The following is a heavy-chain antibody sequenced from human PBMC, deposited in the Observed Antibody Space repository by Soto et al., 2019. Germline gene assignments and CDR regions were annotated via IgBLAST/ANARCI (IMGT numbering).Heavy chain of an antibody. Sequence: EVQLVESGGDLVQPGGSLRLSCAASGFTFSSSWMHWVRQAPGKGLVWVSRMNSDGSSTAYVDSVKGRFTISRDNAKNTLHLQMNSLRAEDTAVYYCARGFCSGVGGYSRVVSWGQGTLVTVSS. J-gene: IGHJ5*02. CDR3: ARGFCSGVGGYSRVVS. CDR1: GFTFSSSW. V-gene: IGHV3-74*01. CDR2: MNSDGSST. D-gene: IGHD2-15*01.